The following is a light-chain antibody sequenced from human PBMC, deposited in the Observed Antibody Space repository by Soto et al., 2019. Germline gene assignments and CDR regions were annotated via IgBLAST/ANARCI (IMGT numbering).Light chain of an antibody. CDR1: QSVSRY. CDR2: GAS. Sequence: EIVLTQSPATLSFSPEERATLSCRASQSVSRYLTWYQQKPGQGPRVLIYGASSRATGIPDRFSGSGSGTDFTLTINRLEPEDFAVYYCQQYGSSPPTFGQGTKVDI. J-gene: IGKJ1*01. CDR3: QQYGSSPPT. V-gene: IGKV3-20*01.